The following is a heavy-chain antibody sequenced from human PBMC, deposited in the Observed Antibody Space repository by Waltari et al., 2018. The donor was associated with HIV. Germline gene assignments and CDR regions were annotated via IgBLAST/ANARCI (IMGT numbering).Heavy chain of an antibody. V-gene: IGHV3-73*01. J-gene: IGHJ2*01. CDR1: CCIFSDTV. CDR2: LSSGRHNHAQ. Sequence: VQLLESGGGLVPPGASLPLSCPASCCIFSDTVLNWVRPAPGKVPGGGGLLSSGRHNHAQIYTWSREGRFNISRHDAENTTFLHLNNLKGEDMAIYFCTVGSPDYWYFHLWCRGTLVTVSS. CDR3: TVGSPDYWYFHL. D-gene: IGHD6-19*01.